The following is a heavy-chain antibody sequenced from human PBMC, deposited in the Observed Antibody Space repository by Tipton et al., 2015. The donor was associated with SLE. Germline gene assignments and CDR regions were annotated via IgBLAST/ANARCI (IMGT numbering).Heavy chain of an antibody. CDR3: ARAGGVEMATINN. J-gene: IGHJ4*02. D-gene: IGHD5-24*01. CDR2: IYTSGST. Sequence: GLVNPSETPSLTCSVSGDSVSGKYWGWIRQPPGKGLEWFAYIYTSGSTSYNPSLKSRAIISLDTSTNQFSLKLSSVTAADTAIYYCARAGGVEMATINNWGQGTLVTVSS. CDR1: GDSVSGKY. V-gene: IGHV4-4*08.